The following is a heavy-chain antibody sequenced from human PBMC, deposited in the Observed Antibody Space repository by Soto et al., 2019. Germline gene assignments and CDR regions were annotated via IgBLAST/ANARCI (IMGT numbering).Heavy chain of an antibody. CDR3: ARNADIASDDDSYYLGY. V-gene: IGHV1-3*01. CDR1: GYTFTRYA. CDR2: INPGNGDT. D-gene: IGHD5-12*01. Sequence: GASVKVSCKASGYTFTRYAMHWVRQAPGQRPEWMGWINPGNGDTKYSEKLQGRVTFTRDTSATTIYMELSSLRSEDTALYYCARNADIASDDDSYYLGYWGQGSTVT. J-gene: IGHJ4*02.